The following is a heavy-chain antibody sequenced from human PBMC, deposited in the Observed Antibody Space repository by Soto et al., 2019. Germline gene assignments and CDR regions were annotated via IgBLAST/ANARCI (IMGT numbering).Heavy chain of an antibody. CDR2: ISYDGSNK. D-gene: IGHD1-26*01. CDR1: GFTFSSYG. CDR3: ARSPYSVSYLAYFDY. J-gene: IGHJ4*02. V-gene: IGHV3-30*03. Sequence: QVPLVESGGGVVQPGRSLRLSCAASGFTFSSYGMHWVRQAPGKGLEWVAVISYDGSNKYYADSVKGRFTISRDNSKNTLYLQMNSLRAEDTAVYYCARSPYSVSYLAYFDYWGQGTLVTVSP.